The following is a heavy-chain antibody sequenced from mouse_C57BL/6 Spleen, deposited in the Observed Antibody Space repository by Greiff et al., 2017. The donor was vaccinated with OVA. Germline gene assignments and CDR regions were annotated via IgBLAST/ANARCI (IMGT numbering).Heavy chain of an antibody. CDR1: GYTFTDYY. V-gene: IGHV1-76*01. CDR2: IYPGSGNT. D-gene: IGHD2-3*01. J-gene: IGHJ4*01. CDR3: ARRDGYYDYYAMDY. Sequence: QVQLQQSGAELVRPGASVKLSCKASGYTFTDYYINWVKQRPGQGLEWIARIYPGSGNTYYNAKFKGKATLTAEKSSSTAYMQLSSLTSEDSAVYFCARRDGYYDYYAMDYWGQGTSVTVSS.